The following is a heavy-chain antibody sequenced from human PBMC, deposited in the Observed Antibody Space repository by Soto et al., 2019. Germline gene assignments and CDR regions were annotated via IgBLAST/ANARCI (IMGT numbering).Heavy chain of an antibody. D-gene: IGHD3-10*01. CDR1: GGSISSSSYY. CDR3: ARLRAHYYYYGMDV. CDR2: TYYSGST. J-gene: IGHJ6*02. V-gene: IGHV4-39*01. Sequence: PSETLSLTCTVSGGSISSSSYYWGWIRQPPGKGLEWIGSTYYSGSTYYNPSLKSRVTISVDTSKNQFSLKLSSVTAADTAVYYCARLRAHYYYYGMDVWGQGTTVTVSS.